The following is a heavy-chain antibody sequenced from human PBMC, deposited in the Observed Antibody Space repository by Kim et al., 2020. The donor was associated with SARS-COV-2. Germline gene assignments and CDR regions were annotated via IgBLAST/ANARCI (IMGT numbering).Heavy chain of an antibody. CDR2: MNQDGSAK. Sequence: GGSLRLSCAASGFTFRNYWMNWVRLAPGKGLEWVANMNQDGSAKYYVDSVKGRFTISRDNAKNSLYLQMNSLRADDTAVYFCAKDLHGGYNPPLVGMDVWGQGTSVTVSS. CDR1: GFTFRNYW. J-gene: IGHJ6*02. V-gene: IGHV3-7*03. D-gene: IGHD4-17*01. CDR3: AKDLHGGYNPPLVGMDV.